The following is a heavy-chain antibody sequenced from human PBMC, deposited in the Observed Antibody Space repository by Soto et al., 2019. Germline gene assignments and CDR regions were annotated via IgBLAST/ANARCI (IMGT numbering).Heavy chain of an antibody. CDR1: GFTFSTYT. CDR2: ISGTGGSS. D-gene: IGHD6-19*01. CDR3: AKRAVAGRNSYFDL. Sequence: EVQLLESGGGLVQPGGSLRLSCAASGFTFSTYTMSWVRQAPGKGMECVSAISGTGGSSSYTDSVKGRFTISRDNSKNTLSLQMDSLRAEDTARYYCAKRAVAGRNSYFDLWGRGTLVTVSS. V-gene: IGHV3-23*01. J-gene: IGHJ2*01.